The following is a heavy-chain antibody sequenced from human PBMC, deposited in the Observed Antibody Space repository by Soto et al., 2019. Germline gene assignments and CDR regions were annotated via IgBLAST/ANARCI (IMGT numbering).Heavy chain of an antibody. CDR1: GFTVSNNH. D-gene: IGHD3-16*01. Sequence: VQLVESGGGLIQPGGSLRLSCAASGFTVSNNHMTWVRQAAGKGLELVSFVHGGGSTSYADSVKGRFAISRDNSKKSLYLQMDSLRAEDTAIYYCAGRLTTAAGLDYWGRGTLVTVSS. J-gene: IGHJ4*02. CDR2: VHGGGST. V-gene: IGHV3-53*01. CDR3: AGRLTTAAGLDY.